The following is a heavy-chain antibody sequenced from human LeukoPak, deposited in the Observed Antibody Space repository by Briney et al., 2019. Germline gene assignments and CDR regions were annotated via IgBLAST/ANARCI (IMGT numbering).Heavy chain of an antibody. Sequence: SETLSLTCAVSGGSISGSDWWSWVRQPPGKGLEWIGEIYHSGSTNYNPSLKSRVTISVDKSKNQFSLKLSSVTAADTAVYYCARTPLWFGEFAYYFDYWGQGTLVTVSS. V-gene: IGHV4-4*02. CDR1: GGSISGSDW. D-gene: IGHD3-10*01. J-gene: IGHJ4*02. CDR2: IYHSGST. CDR3: ARTPLWFGEFAYYFDY.